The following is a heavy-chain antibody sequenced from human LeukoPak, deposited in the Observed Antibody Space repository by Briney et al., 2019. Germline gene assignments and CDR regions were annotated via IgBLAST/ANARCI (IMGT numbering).Heavy chain of an antibody. J-gene: IGHJ3*02. Sequence: GGSLRLSCAASGFTFSSYAMSWVRQAPGKGLEWVSAISGSGGSTYYADSVKGRFTISGDNAKNSLYLQMNSLRAEDTAVYYCARDLAVSSSWYNAFDIRGQGTMVTVSS. D-gene: IGHD6-13*01. CDR2: ISGSGGST. CDR1: GFTFSSYA. CDR3: ARDLAVSSSWYNAFDI. V-gene: IGHV3-23*01.